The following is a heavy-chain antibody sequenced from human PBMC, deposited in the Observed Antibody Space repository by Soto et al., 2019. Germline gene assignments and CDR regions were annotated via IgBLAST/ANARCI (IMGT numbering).Heavy chain of an antibody. V-gene: IGHV3-21*01. J-gene: IGHJ5*02. CDR2: ISSSSSYI. Sequence: EVQLVESGGGLVKPGGSLRLSCAASGFTFSSYSMNWVRQAPGKGLEWVSSISSSSSYIYYADSVKGRFTISRDNAKNSLYLQMNSPRAEDTAVYYCARVGGYYGSGINWFDPWGQGTLVTVSS. CDR3: ARVGGYYGSGINWFDP. CDR1: GFTFSSYS. D-gene: IGHD3-10*01.